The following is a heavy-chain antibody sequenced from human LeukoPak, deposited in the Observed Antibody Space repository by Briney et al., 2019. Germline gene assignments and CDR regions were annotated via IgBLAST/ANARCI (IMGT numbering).Heavy chain of an antibody. J-gene: IGHJ4*02. CDR2: IYYTGST. CDR3: ARHISGNYGGYFDY. D-gene: IGHD1-26*01. V-gene: IGHV4-59*08. Sequence: SETLSLTCTVSGGSIGSYYWSWIRQSPGKGLDWIGYIYYTGSTDYNPSLKSRVIISVDTSKNQFSLKLTSVTAPDTAVYYCARHISGNYGGYFDYWGQGTLVAVSS. CDR1: GGSIGSYY.